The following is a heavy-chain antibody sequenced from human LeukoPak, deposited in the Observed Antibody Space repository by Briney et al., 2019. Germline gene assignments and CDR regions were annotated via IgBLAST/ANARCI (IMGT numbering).Heavy chain of an antibody. CDR1: GFTFSDYY. D-gene: IGHD2-15*01. CDR2: ISSSNRYT. V-gene: IGHV3-11*06. CDR3: TGDFDPLGCWSIDY. Sequence: PGGSLRLSCAASGFTFSDYYMSWIRQAPGKGLEWVSYISSSNRYTNYADSVKGRFTISRDNAKNSLYLQMNSLRDEDSAVYYWTGDFDPLGCWSIDYWGQGTLVTVSS. J-gene: IGHJ4*02.